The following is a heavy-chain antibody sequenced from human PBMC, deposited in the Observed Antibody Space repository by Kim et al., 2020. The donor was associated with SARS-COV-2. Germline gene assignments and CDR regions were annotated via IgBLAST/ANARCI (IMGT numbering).Heavy chain of an antibody. J-gene: IGHJ4*02. Sequence: GGSLRLSCAASGFTFSNAWMSWVRQAPGKGLEWVGRIKSKTDGGTTDYAAPVKGRFTISRDDSKNTLYLQMNSLKTEDTAVYYCTTTSYHDYGHYVPWFDYWGQGTLVTVSS. V-gene: IGHV3-15*01. CDR3: TTTSYHDYGHYVPWFDY. CDR2: IKSKTDGGTT. D-gene: IGHD4-17*01. CDR1: GFTFSNAW.